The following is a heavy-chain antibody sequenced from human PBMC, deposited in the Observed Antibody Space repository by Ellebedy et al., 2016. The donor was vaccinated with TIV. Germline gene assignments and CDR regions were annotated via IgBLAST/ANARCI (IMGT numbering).Heavy chain of an antibody. Sequence: PGGSLRLSCVASGFTFNIHGMSWVRQAPGKGLEWVSSLSGSGSNTYYADSVRGRFTISRDNSKNTLSLQMNSLRAEDTAVYYCAADPLSSGRLYNWFDPWGQGILVTVSS. CDR3: AADPLSSGRLYNWFDP. V-gene: IGHV3-23*01. J-gene: IGHJ5*02. D-gene: IGHD6-19*01. CDR2: LSGSGSNT. CDR1: GFTFNIHG.